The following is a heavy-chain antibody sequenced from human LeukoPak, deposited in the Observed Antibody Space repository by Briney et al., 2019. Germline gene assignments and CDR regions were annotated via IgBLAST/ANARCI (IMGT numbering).Heavy chain of an antibody. CDR1: GFTSSDYY. CDR3: ARDQIGSR. J-gene: IGHJ4*02. Sequence: GGSLRLSCEASGFTSSDYYLGWIRQAPGKGLEWISYISGSSSHINYADSVKGRFTISRDNAKKSVYLQMDSLRVEDTAVYYCARDQIGSRWGQGTLVIVSS. CDR2: ISGSSSHI. V-gene: IGHV3-11*06. D-gene: IGHD3-22*01.